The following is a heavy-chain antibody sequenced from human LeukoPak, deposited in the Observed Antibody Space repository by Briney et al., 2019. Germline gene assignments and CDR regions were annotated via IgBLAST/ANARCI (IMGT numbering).Heavy chain of an antibody. V-gene: IGHV3-30-3*01. Sequence: GGSLRLSCAASGFTFNTYAMHWVRQAPGQGLEWVAAISYDGSDKYYVDSVKGRFTISRDNSKDTLYLQMNSLRAEDTAVYYCARVASGAAYWGQGTLVTVSS. D-gene: IGHD7-27*01. CDR2: ISYDGSDK. CDR3: ARVASGAAY. CDR1: GFTFNTYA. J-gene: IGHJ4*02.